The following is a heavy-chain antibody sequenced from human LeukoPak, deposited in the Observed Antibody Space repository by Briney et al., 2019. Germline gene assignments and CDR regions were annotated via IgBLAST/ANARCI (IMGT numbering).Heavy chain of an antibody. CDR2: VSAYADDT. V-gene: IGHV1-18*01. J-gene: IGHJ4*02. CDR1: GYTFISYG. D-gene: IGHD1-26*01. CDR3: ARDCIGCLGFDY. Sequence: ASVTVSCKASGYTFISYGISWVRQAPGQGLEWMGWVSAYADDTNYVQKFRGRITMTTDTSTSTAYMELRSLRSDDTAVYYCARDCIGCLGFDYWGQGTLVTVSS.